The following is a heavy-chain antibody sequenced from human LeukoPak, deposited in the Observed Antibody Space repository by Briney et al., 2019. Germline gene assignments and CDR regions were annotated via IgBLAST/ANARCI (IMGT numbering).Heavy chain of an antibody. J-gene: IGHJ5*01. Sequence: GGSPRLSCAASGFTFSSYWMTWVRQAPGKGLEWVAHIKEDGSVTEYSESVKGRFTVSRDNAKNSLYLQMNTLRAEDTAVYYCLRWRGHAFFESWGQGTLVTVSS. CDR1: GFTFSSYW. CDR3: LRWRGHAFFES. CDR2: IKEDGSVT. D-gene: IGHD3-16*01. V-gene: IGHV3-7*03.